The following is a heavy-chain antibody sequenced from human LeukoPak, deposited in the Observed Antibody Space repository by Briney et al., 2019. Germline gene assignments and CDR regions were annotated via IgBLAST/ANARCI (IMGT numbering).Heavy chain of an antibody. D-gene: IGHD3-22*01. CDR3: ARPYYYDSRIDP. CDR1: GGSISSGDYY. CDR2: MYYSGST. V-gene: IGHV4-30-4*01. J-gene: IGHJ5*02. Sequence: SETLSLTCTVSGGSISSGDYYWSWIRQPPGKGLEWIAYMYYSGSTYYNPSLMSRVTMSADTSKNQLSLKLSSVTAADTAVYYCARPYYYDSRIDPWGQGILVTVSS.